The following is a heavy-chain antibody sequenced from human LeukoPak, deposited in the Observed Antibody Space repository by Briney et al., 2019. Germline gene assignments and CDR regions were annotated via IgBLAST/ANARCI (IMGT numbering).Heavy chain of an antibody. D-gene: IGHD1-14*01. Sequence: PGGSLRLSCAASGFTFSSYWMSWVRQAPAKGLEWVSYFYSGIGTAYADSVKRRFTISRDTSKNTLFLQMDRLRAEDTAVYYCARHTRVTNHSPFDPWGQGTLVTVSS. CDR2: FYSGIGT. CDR3: ARHTRVTNHSPFDP. CDR1: GFTFSSYW. J-gene: IGHJ5*02. V-gene: IGHV3-66*04.